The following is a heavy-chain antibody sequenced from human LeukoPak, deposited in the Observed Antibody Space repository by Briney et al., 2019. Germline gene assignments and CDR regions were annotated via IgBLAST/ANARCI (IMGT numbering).Heavy chain of an antibody. J-gene: IGHJ4*02. CDR2: ISYDGSNK. CDR1: GFTFSSYA. CDR3: ARELKRFLDY. D-gene: IGHD3-3*01. V-gene: IGHV3-30-3*01. Sequence: GRSLRLSCAASGFTFSSYAMHWVRQAPGKGLGWVAVISYDGSNKYYADSVKGRFTISRDNSKNTLYLQMNSLRAEDTAVYYCARELKRFLDYWGQGTLVTVSS.